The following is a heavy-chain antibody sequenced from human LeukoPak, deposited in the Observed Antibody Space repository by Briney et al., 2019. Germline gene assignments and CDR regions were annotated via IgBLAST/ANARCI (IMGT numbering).Heavy chain of an antibody. CDR2: INPNSGGT. V-gene: IGHV1-2*02. D-gene: IGHD3-10*01. CDR1: GYTSTGYY. Sequence: ASVKVSCKASGYTSTGYYMHWVRQAPGQGLEWMGWINPNSGGTNYAQKFQGRVTMTRDTSISTAYMELSRLRSDDTAVYYCARELVLWFGESRQNIDYWGQGTLVTVSS. CDR3: ARELVLWFGESRQNIDY. J-gene: IGHJ4*02.